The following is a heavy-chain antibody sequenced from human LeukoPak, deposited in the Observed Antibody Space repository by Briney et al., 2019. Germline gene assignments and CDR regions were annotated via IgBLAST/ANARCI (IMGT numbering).Heavy chain of an antibody. CDR2: IYYSGST. V-gene: IGHV4-61*01. D-gene: IGHD3-22*01. Sequence: SETLSLTCTVSGGSVSSSSYYWSWIRQPPGKGLEWIGYIYYSGSTNYNPSLKSRVTISVDTSKNQFSLKLSSVTAADTAVYYCAVYYYDSSGYYDWGQGTLVTVSS. CDR1: GGSVSSSSYY. J-gene: IGHJ4*02. CDR3: AVYYYDSSGYYD.